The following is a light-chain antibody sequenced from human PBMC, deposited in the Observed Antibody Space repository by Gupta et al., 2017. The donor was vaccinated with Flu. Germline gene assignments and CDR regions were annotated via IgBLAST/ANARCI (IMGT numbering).Light chain of an antibody. CDR3: QQYYNYPYT. Sequence: DMQMTQSPSTVSASVGDRVTITCRASESISNWLAWYQQKPGKAPKVLIYKASNGGSGVPSRFSGSGSGTEFTLIISSRQPDDFANYYCQQYYNYPYTFGQWTKLEIK. V-gene: IGKV1-5*03. CDR2: KAS. CDR1: ESISNW. J-gene: IGKJ2*01.